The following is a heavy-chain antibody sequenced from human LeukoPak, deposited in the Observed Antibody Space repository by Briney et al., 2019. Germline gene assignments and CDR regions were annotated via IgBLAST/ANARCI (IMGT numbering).Heavy chain of an antibody. CDR3: AKDGEISVFDY. J-gene: IGHJ4*02. Sequence: GGSLRLSCAASGFTFSDHYMDWVRQAPGKGLEWVGRIRSKANSYATAYAASVKGRFTISRDNSKNTLYLQMNSLRAEDTAVYYCAKDGEISVFDYWGQGTLVTVSS. CDR1: GFTFSDHY. V-gene: IGHV3-72*01. CDR2: IRSKANSYAT. D-gene: IGHD3-10*01.